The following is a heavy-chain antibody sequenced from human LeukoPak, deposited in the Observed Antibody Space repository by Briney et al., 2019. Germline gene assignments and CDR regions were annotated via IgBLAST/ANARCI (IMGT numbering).Heavy chain of an antibody. CDR2: ISTSDAT. D-gene: IGHD6-19*01. CDR3: ARHNGWYDY. J-gene: IGHJ4*02. V-gene: IGHV3-48*03. CDR1: GFTFSSYE. Sequence: PGGSLRLSCAASGFTFSSYEMNWVRQARGKGLEWIPYISTSDATMYADSVKGRFTISRDNAKNSLYLQMNSLRAEDTAVYYCARHNGWYDYWGQGTLVTVSS.